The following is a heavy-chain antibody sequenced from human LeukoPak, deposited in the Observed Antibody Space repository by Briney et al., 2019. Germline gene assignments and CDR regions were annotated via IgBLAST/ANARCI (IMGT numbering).Heavy chain of an antibody. J-gene: IGHJ6*03. V-gene: IGHV4-4*02. Sequence: SETLSLTCAVSGGSISSSNWWSWVRQPPGKGLEWIGEIYHSGSTNYNPSLKSRVTISVDKSKNQFSLKLSSVTAADTAVYYCARVRGAVIGTYYYYYMDVWGKGTTVTVSS. CDR2: IYHSGST. CDR1: GGSISSSNW. D-gene: IGHD3-22*01. CDR3: ARVRGAVIGTYYYYYMDV.